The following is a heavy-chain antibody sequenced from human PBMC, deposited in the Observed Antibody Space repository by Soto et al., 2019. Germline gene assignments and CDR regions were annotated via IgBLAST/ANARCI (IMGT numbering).Heavy chain of an antibody. Sequence: EVQLLESGGGLAQPGGSLRLSCAASGFSISTYGVTWVRQAPGKGLEWVSGFSGSSGNTYYADSVKGRFTISRDNSKNTVYLQMNSLRAEDTAVYYCARWNGYDDSWGQGTLVTVSS. CDR3: ARWNGYDDS. CDR2: FSGSSGNT. CDR1: GFSISTYG. D-gene: IGHD5-12*01. V-gene: IGHV3-23*01. J-gene: IGHJ4*02.